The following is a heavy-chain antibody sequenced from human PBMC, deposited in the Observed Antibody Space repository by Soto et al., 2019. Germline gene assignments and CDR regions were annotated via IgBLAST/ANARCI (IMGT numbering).Heavy chain of an antibody. J-gene: IGHJ6*02. CDR1: GGSISSSSYY. CDR3: ARQGLWFGELLGSGYYGMDV. CDR2: IYYSGST. V-gene: IGHV4-39*01. Sequence: QLQLQESGPGLVKPSETLSLTCTVSGGSISSSSYYWGWIRQPPGKGLEWIGSIYYSGSTYYNPSLKSRVTISVDTSKNQFSLKLSSVTAADTAVYYCARQGLWFGELLGSGYYGMDVWGQGTTVTVSS. D-gene: IGHD3-10*01.